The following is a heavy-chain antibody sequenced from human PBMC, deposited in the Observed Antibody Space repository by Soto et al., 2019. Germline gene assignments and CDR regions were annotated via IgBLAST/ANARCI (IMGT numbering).Heavy chain of an antibody. V-gene: IGHV4-59*01. CDR3: ARGDSSGYYLLFDY. D-gene: IGHD3-22*01. CDR2: IYYSGST. CDR1: GGSISRYY. J-gene: IGHJ4*02. Sequence: SETLSLTCTVSGGSISRYYWSWFRQPPGKGLEWIGYIYYSGSTNYNPSLKSRVTISVDTSKNQFSLKLSSVTAADTAVYYSARGDSSGYYLLFDYWGQGTLVTVSS.